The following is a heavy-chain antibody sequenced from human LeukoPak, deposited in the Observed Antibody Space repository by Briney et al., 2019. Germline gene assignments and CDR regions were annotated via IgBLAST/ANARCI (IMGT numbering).Heavy chain of an antibody. V-gene: IGHV3-23*01. Sequence: GGSLRLSFTASGFTFSRYGTRWVRQAPGKGLEWVSAISGSGGSTDYADSVKGRFTVSRDNSNNTLYLQMNSLRAEDTAVYYCARNRGCIGWSDYFDYWGQGTLVTVSS. CDR1: GFTFSRYG. D-gene: IGHD6-19*01. CDR2: ISGSGGST. CDR3: ARNRGCIGWSDYFDY. J-gene: IGHJ4*02.